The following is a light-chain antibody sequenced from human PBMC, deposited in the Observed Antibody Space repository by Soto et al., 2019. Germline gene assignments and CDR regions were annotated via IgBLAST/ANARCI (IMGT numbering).Light chain of an antibody. CDR3: CSYGGSRAV. Sequence: QSALTQPASASGSPGQSITISCTGTSSDVGSHNLVSWYQQHPGQAPKLMIYEVSKRTLGVSARFSASKSGNTASLTISGLQAEDEADYYCCSYGGSRAVFGGGTQLTVL. V-gene: IGLV2-23*02. J-gene: IGLJ7*01. CDR1: SSDVGSHNL. CDR2: EVS.